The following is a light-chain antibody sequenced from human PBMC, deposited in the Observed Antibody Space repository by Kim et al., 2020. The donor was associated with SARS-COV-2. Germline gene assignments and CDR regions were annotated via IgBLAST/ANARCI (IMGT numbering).Light chain of an antibody. CDR2: RNN. CDR1: SSNIGSNY. Sequence: ELTQPPSASGTPGQRVTISCSGSSSNIGSNYVYWYQQLPGTAPKLLIYRNNQRPSGVPDRFSGSKSGTSASLAISGLRSEDEADYYCTAWDDSLSGVFGGGTQLTVL. CDR3: TAWDDSLSGV. V-gene: IGLV1-47*01. J-gene: IGLJ3*02.